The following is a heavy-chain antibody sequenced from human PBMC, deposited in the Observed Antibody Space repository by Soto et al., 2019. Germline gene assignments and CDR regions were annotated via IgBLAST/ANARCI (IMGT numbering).Heavy chain of an antibody. D-gene: IGHD2-2*01. CDR1: GGSISSGGYY. CDR3: ARGSTSVQNLDY. CDR2: IYHSGST. Sequence: QLQLQESGSGLVKPSQTLSLTCAVSGGSISSGGYYWRWIRQPPGKGLEWIGYIYHSGSTYYNPSLKSRVTISVVRSKHKFSLKLSSLTAADTAVYYCARGSTSVQNLDYWGKGTLVTVSS. J-gene: IGHJ4*02. V-gene: IGHV4-30-2*01.